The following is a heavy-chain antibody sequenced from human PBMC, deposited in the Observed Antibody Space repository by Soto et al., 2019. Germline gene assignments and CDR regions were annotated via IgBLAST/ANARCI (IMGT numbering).Heavy chain of an antibody. Sequence: QVQLQESGPGLVKPSQTLSLTCTVSGGSISSSGYYWSWLRQHPVKGLEWIGYIHYTGITYYNPSLKSRVTTSIDTSKNQSSLKLSSVTASDTAVYYCARGQRGGAFDIWGQGTMVTVSS. V-gene: IGHV4-31*03. CDR2: IHYTGIT. CDR3: ARGQRGGAFDI. D-gene: IGHD6-25*01. CDR1: GGSISSSGYY. J-gene: IGHJ3*02.